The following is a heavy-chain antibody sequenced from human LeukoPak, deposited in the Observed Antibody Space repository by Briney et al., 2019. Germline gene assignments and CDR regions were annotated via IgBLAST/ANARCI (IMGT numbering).Heavy chain of an antibody. CDR3: AKDYGSGSYPHFDY. V-gene: IGHV3-23*01. CDR2: ISGSGGST. J-gene: IGHJ4*02. CDR1: GFTFRSYA. Sequence: GGSLRLSCAASGFTFRSYAMSWVRQAPGKGLEWVSAISGSGGSTYYADSVKGRFTISRDNSKNTLYLQMNSLRAEDTAVYYCAKDYGSGSYPHFDYWGQGTLVTVSS. D-gene: IGHD3-10*01.